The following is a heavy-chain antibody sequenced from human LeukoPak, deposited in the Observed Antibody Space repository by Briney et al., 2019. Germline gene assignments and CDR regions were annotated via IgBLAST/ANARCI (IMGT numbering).Heavy chain of an antibody. V-gene: IGHV4-59*01. Sequence: SETLSLTCTVSGGSISSYYWSWIRQPPGKGLEWIGYIYYSGSTNYNPSLKSRVTIVDTSKNQFSLKLSSVTAADTAVYYCARAARVWELLGYYFDYWGQGTLVTVSS. CDR3: ARAARVWELLGYYFDY. CDR1: GGSISSYY. D-gene: IGHD1-26*01. CDR2: IYYSGST. J-gene: IGHJ4*02.